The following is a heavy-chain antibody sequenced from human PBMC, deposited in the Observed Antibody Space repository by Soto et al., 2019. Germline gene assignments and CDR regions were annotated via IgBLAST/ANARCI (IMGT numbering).Heavy chain of an antibody. Sequence: GESLKISCKGSGYSFTSYWIGWVRQMPGKGLEGMGIIYPGDSDTRYSPSFQGQVTISADKSISTAYLQWSSLKASDTAMYYCASSTIAARDAFDIWGQGTMVTVSS. CDR1: GYSFTSYW. V-gene: IGHV5-51*01. J-gene: IGHJ3*02. D-gene: IGHD6-6*01. CDR3: ASSTIAARDAFDI. CDR2: IYPGDSDT.